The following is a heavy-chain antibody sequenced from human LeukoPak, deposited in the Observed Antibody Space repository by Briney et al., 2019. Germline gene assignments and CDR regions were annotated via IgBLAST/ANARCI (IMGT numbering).Heavy chain of an antibody. CDR3: ATCWYSTYYFDY. CDR1: GGSFSGYY. Sequence: SETLSLTCAVYGGSFSGYYWSWIRQPPGKGLEWIGEINHSGSTNYNPSLKSRVTISVDTSKNQFSLKLSSVTAADTAVYYCATCWYSTYYFDYWGQGTLVTVSS. J-gene: IGHJ4*02. D-gene: IGHD6-13*01. CDR2: INHSGST. V-gene: IGHV4-34*01.